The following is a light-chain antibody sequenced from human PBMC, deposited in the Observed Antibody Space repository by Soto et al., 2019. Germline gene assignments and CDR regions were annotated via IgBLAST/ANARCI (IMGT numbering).Light chain of an antibody. CDR1: QSMSGY. CDR2: AAS. Sequence: DIQMTQSPASLSASVGDRVTISRRASQSMSGYLNWYQQKPGKAPELLIYAASTLQTGVPSRFSGSGFGTEFTLSISSLQPEDFATYYCQQSFRARSFGPGTKVDIK. J-gene: IGKJ1*01. V-gene: IGKV1-39*01. CDR3: QQSFRARS.